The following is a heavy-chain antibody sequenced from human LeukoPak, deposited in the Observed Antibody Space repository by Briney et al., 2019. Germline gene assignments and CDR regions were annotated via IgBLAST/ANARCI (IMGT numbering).Heavy chain of an antibody. J-gene: IGHJ4*02. CDR1: GGSITTYY. Sequence: PSETLSLTCTVSGGSITTYYWSWIRQPPGKGLEWIGYISYSGSTNNNPSLKSRVTTSLDTSKNQLSLKLTSVTAADSAVYYCAGSSGWFGVLDYWGQGTLVTVSS. CDR3: AGSSGWFGVLDY. D-gene: IGHD6-19*01. CDR2: ISYSGST. V-gene: IGHV4-59*01.